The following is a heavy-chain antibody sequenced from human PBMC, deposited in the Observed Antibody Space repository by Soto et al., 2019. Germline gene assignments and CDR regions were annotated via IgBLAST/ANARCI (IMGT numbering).Heavy chain of an antibody. CDR1: DGSISSYY. Sequence: QLQLQESGPGLVKPSETLSLTCTVSDGSISSYYWSWIRQPPGKGLEWIGYVYSNGDTSFNPSLKRRGTISVDTSRNRFSLRLNSVTAADMAVYYCARRITGDPHFDLWGRGTLVTVSS. CDR3: ARRITGDPHFDL. J-gene: IGHJ2*01. D-gene: IGHD1-20*01. CDR2: VYSNGDT. V-gene: IGHV4-59*12.